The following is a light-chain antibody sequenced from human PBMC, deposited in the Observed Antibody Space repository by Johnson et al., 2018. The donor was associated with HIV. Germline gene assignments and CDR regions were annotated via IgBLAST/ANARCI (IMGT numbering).Light chain of an antibody. V-gene: IGLV1-51*01. CDR3: GTWDTSLSAGGV. CDR1: SSNIGDNY. J-gene: IGLJ1*01. Sequence: QSVLTQPPSVSAAPGQKVTISCSGSSSNIGDNYVSWYQQLPGTAPKVLIYGTTKRPSGIPDRFSGSKSGTSATLGITGLQTGDEADYYCGTWDTSLSAGGVFGSGTKVTVL. CDR2: GTT.